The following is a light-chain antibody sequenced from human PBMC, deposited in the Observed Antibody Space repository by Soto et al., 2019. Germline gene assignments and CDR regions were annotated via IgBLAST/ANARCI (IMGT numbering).Light chain of an antibody. Sequence: QSVLTQPPSVSGAPGQRVTISCTGSNSNIGAGYDVHWYQQLPGTAPKLLIYGNTNRPSGVPDRFSGSKSDTSASLAITGFQAEDEAVYYCQSYDSSLSGYVFGTGTKLTVL. V-gene: IGLV1-40*01. CDR1: NSNIGAGYD. J-gene: IGLJ1*01. CDR3: QSYDSSLSGYV. CDR2: GNT.